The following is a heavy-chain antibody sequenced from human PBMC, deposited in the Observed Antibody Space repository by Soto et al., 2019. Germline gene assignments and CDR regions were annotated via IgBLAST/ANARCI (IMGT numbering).Heavy chain of an antibody. CDR2: IYYSGTT. CDR3: ARGLITGSQYSGGWYYFDS. D-gene: IGHD1-26*01. Sequence: SETLSLTCTVSGGSINSPNFYWSWIRQPPGKGLEWIGNIYYSGTTYYNPSLQSRVNISVDTSKNQFSLRLSSVTAADTAVYYCARGLITGSQYSGGWYYFDSWGQGTQVTVSS. CDR1: GGSINSPNFY. J-gene: IGHJ4*02. V-gene: IGHV4-30-4*01.